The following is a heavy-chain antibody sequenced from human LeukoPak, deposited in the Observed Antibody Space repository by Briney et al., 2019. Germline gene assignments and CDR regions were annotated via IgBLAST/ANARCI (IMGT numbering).Heavy chain of an antibody. CDR3: ARGGYSGYDEPNWFDP. CDR1: GGFISSGGYY. D-gene: IGHD5-12*01. Sequence: SETLSLTCTVSGGFISSGGYYWSWIRQHPGKGLEWIGYIYYSGSTYYNPSLKSRVTISVDTSKNQISLKLSSVTAADTAVYYCARGGYSGYDEPNWFDPWGQGTLVTVSS. CDR2: IYYSGST. J-gene: IGHJ5*02. V-gene: IGHV4-31*03.